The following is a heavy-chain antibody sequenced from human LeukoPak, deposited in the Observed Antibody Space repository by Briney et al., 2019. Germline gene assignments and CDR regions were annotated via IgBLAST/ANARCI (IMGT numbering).Heavy chain of an antibody. D-gene: IGHD3-10*01. Sequence: ASVKVSCKASGYTFTSYDINWVRQATGQGLEWMGWISAYNGNTNYAQKLQGRVTMTTDTSTSTAYMELRSLRSDDTAVYYCARDSITMVRGVSYYMDVWGKGTTVTVSS. CDR1: GYTFTSYD. CDR3: ARDSITMVRGVSYYMDV. CDR2: ISAYNGNT. J-gene: IGHJ6*03. V-gene: IGHV1-18*01.